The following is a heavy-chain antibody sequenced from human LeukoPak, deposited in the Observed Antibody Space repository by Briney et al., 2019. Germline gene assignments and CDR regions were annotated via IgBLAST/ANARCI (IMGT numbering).Heavy chain of an antibody. CDR3: ARSENLEY. J-gene: IGHJ4*02. D-gene: IGHD1-14*01. V-gene: IGHV3-48*04. CDR1: GFTFSTHS. CDR2: ISSSSSTI. Sequence: GGSLRLSCAASGFTFSTHSMNWVRQTPGKGLEWVSYISSSSSTIYYADSVKGRFTISRDNTENSLYLQMNSLRAEDTAVYYCARSENLEYWGQGTLVTVSS.